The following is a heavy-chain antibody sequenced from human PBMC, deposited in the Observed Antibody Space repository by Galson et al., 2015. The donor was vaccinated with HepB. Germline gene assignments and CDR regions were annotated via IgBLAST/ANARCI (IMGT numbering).Heavy chain of an antibody. CDR2: FDPEDGET. CDR3: ASESRVLRYFDIEDFDI. J-gene: IGHJ3*02. CDR1: GYTLTDLS. D-gene: IGHD3-9*01. Sequence: SVKVSCKVSGYTLTDLSMHWVRQAPGKGLEWMGGFDPEDGETIYAQKFQGRVTMNEDTSTDTAYMELSNLRSEDTGVYYCASESRVLRYFDIEDFDIWGQGTMVTVSS. V-gene: IGHV1-24*01.